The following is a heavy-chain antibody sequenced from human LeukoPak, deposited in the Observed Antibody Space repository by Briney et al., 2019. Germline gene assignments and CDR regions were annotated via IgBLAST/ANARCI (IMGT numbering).Heavy chain of an antibody. D-gene: IGHD3-10*01. J-gene: IGHJ4*02. CDR2: ISAYNGNT. CDR3: ARDYGAGSYGDY. Sequence: EASVTVSCRASGYTFTSYGISWVRQAPGQGLEWMGWISAYNGNTNYAQKFQGRVTMTTDTSTSTGYMELRSLRSDDTAVYYCARDYGAGSYGDYWGQGTLVTVSS. V-gene: IGHV1-18*01. CDR1: GYTFTSYG.